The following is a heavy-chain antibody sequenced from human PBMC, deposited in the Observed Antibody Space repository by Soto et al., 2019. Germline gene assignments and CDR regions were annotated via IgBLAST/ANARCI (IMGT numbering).Heavy chain of an antibody. CDR1: GGSITSSSYY. V-gene: IGHV4-39*01. CDR3: ARHTPAISISDH. CDR2: IYYSGST. Sequence: LSLTCTVSGGSITSSSYYWGWIRQPPGKGLEWIGSIYYSGSTYYNPSLKSRVTISVDTSKNQFSLKLSSVTAADTAVYYCARHTPAISISDHWGQGTLVTVSS. D-gene: IGHD2-15*01. J-gene: IGHJ4*02.